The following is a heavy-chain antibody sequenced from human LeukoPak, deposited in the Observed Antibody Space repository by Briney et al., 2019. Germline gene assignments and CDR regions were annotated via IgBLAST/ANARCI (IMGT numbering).Heavy chain of an antibody. CDR2: IYYSAST. CDR3: ALKPAYYDSSGSTDY. Sequence: SETLSLTCTVSGGSISSSSYYWGWIRQPPGKGLEWIGSIYYSASTYYNPSLKSRVTISVDTSKNQFSLKLSSVTAADTAVYYCALKPAYYDSSGSTDYWGQGTLVTVSS. CDR1: GGSISSSSYY. V-gene: IGHV4-39*01. D-gene: IGHD3-22*01. J-gene: IGHJ4*02.